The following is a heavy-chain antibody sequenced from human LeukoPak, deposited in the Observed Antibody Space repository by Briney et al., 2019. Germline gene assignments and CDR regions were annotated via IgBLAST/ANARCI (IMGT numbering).Heavy chain of an antibody. J-gene: IGHJ5*02. D-gene: IGHD3-9*01. CDR2: ITDSGNS. CDR3: ARGRIQVWLSVNWFDP. CDR1: GGSLSGYY. Sequence: PSETLSLTCGVYGGSLSGYYWSWIRQPPGKGLEWIGEITDSGNSDYNPSLKSRVTISIDTSKNEFSLNLRSVTAADTAVYFCARGRIQVWLSVNWFDPWGQGTQVAVSS. V-gene: IGHV4-34*01.